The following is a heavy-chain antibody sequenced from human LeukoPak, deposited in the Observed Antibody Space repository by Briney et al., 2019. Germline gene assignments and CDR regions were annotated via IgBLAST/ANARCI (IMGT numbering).Heavy chain of an antibody. CDR1: GGSISSGGYY. J-gene: IGHJ4*02. CDR2: IYYNGIT. V-gene: IGHV4-61*08. CDR3: ARHISSGGTYAHFDY. D-gene: IGHD1-26*01. Sequence: SETLSLTCTVSGGSISSGGYYWSWIRQHPGKGLEWIGYIYYNGITNYSPSLKSRVTMSLDTSKNQVSLKLNSVSAADTAVYYCARHISSGGTYAHFDYWGQGTLVTVSS.